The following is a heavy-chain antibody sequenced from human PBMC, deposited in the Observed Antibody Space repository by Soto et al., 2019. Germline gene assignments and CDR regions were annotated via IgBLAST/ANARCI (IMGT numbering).Heavy chain of an antibody. J-gene: IGHJ3*02. CDR1: GFSLSTSGVG. CDR3: AHRQWVAATGKSAFDI. CDR2: IYWNDDK. D-gene: IGHD6-13*01. Sequence: QITLKESGPTLVKPTQTLTLTCTFSGFSLSTSGVGVGWIRQPPGKALEWLALIYWNDDKRYSPSLKSRLTITKDTSKNQVVLTMTNMDPVDTATYYCAHRQWVAATGKSAFDIWGQGTMVTVSS. V-gene: IGHV2-5*01.